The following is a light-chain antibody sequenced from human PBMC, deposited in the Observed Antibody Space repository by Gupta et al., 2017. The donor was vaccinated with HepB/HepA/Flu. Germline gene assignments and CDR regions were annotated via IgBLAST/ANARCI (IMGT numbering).Light chain of an antibody. J-gene: IGKJ4*01. CDR2: AAS. V-gene: IGKV1-39*01. CDR3: QKNYHACAHT. CDR1: QSIANY. Sequence: DIQINPAPSSLSASVRDRVTITFRASQSIANYINGYQQKTGKAPQLLIYAASSMQSRGPSRCRSNGSGTDFTLTISSLQPEEFAADYCQKNYHACAHTFGEGTKVEIK.